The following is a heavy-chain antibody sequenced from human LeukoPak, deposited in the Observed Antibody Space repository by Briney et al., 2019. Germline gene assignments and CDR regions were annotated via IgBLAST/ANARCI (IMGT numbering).Heavy chain of an antibody. CDR2: ISYDGSNK. J-gene: IGHJ4*02. CDR1: GFTFSSYA. Sequence: GGSLRLSCAASGFTFSSYAMHWVRQAPGKGLEWVAVISYDGSNKYYADSVKGRFTISRDNSKNTLYLQMNSLRAEDTAVYYCAKDALGYSGYDYFDYWGQGTLVTVSS. V-gene: IGHV3-30-3*01. D-gene: IGHD5-12*01. CDR3: AKDALGYSGYDYFDY.